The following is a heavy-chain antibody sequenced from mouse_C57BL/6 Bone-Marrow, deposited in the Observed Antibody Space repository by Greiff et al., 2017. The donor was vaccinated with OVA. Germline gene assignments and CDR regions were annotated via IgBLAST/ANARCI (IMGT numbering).Heavy chain of an antibody. Sequence: EVMLVESGEGLVKPGGSLKLSCAASGFTFSSYAMSWVRQTPEKRLEWVAYISSGGDYIYYADTVKGRFTISRDNARNTLYLQMSSLKSEDTAMYYCTRVTTGLDFDYWGQGTTLTVSS. CDR3: TRVTTGLDFDY. CDR2: ISSGGDYI. CDR1: GFTFSSYA. J-gene: IGHJ2*01. D-gene: IGHD4-1*02. V-gene: IGHV5-9-1*02.